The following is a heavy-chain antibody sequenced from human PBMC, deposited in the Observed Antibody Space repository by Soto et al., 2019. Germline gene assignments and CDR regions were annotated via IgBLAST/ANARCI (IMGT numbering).Heavy chain of an antibody. D-gene: IGHD3-16*01. CDR1: GRSINSGDYY. CDR3: ARVGGSGPPTIDY. V-gene: IGHV4-61*08. Sequence: PSETMSLTCTVSGRSINSGDYYWSCIRKPPGKGLERVGYIYYTGTTTYNPSLKSRLTLSVDTSKNQFSLKLSSVTAADTSVYYSARVGGSGPPTIDYWGQGTLVTVS. J-gene: IGHJ4*02. CDR2: IYYTGTT.